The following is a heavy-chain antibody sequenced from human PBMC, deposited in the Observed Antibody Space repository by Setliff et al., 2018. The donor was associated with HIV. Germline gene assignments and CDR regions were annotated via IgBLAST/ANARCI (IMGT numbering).Heavy chain of an antibody. CDR1: GYTFTSYA. CDR2: INPNSGGT. Sequence: ASVKVSCKASGYTFTSYAMHWVRQAPGQGLEWMGRINPNSGGTNYAQRFQGRVTMTRDTSISTAYMELSRLRPEDTAIYYCARARTVDFWSDSLAHWGQGTLVTVSS. CDR3: ARARTVDFWSDSLAH. V-gene: IGHV1-2*06. J-gene: IGHJ4*02. D-gene: IGHD3-3*01.